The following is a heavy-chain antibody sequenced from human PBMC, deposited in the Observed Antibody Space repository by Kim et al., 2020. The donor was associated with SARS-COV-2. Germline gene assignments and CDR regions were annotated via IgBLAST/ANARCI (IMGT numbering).Heavy chain of an antibody. J-gene: IGHJ6*02. CDR3: ARVMWIGAGSWYGLDV. CDR1: GYTFSRYA. D-gene: IGHD5-12*01. Sequence: ASVKVSCTASGYTFSRYAITWVRQAPGQGLEWMGWISGYNGKTNYAEKFQGRLIMTSDTVTKTVHMDLRSLTPDDTAVYYCARVMWIGAGSWYGLDVWGQ. V-gene: IGHV1-18*01. CDR2: ISGYNGKT.